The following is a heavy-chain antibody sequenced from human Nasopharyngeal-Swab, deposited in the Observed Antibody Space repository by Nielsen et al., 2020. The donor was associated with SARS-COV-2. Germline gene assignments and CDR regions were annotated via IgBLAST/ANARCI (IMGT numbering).Heavy chain of an antibody. V-gene: IGHV4-34*01. J-gene: IGHJ6*02. CDR3: ARRLQLWSPYYYYGMDV. CDR2: INHSGST. D-gene: IGHD5-18*01. Sequence: SETLSLTCAVYGGSFSGYYWSWIRQPPGKGLEWIGEINHSGSTNYNPSLKSRVTISVDTSKNQFPLKLSSVTAADTAVYYCARRLQLWSPYYYYGMDVWGQGTTVTVSS. CDR1: GGSFSGYY.